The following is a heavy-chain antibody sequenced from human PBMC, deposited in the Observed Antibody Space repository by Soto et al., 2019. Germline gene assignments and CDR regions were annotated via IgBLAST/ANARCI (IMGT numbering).Heavy chain of an antibody. Sequence: QVQLVESGGGVVQPGRSLRLSCAASGFTFSSYGMHWVRQAPGKGLEWVAVIWYDGSNKYYADSVKGRFTISRDNSKNTLYLQMNGLRVEDTAVYYCARDGTTVTTLWGTKYYYYYYMDVWGKGTTVTVSS. V-gene: IGHV3-33*01. J-gene: IGHJ6*03. D-gene: IGHD4-17*01. CDR2: IWYDGSNK. CDR3: ARDGTTVTTLWGTKYYYYYYMDV. CDR1: GFTFSSYG.